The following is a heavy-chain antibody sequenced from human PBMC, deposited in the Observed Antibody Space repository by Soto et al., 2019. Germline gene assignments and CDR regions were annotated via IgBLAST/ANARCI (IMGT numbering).Heavy chain of an antibody. V-gene: IGHV3-33*05. J-gene: IGHJ4*02. Sequence: GGSLRLCCAASGFTFSAYGMHWVRQAPGKGLEWVTFISFNGKNTDYADSVKGRFTVSRDNARNTLYLQMNSLRAEDTAVYYCADIGGYDSVGGAYWGQRALVTVSS. D-gene: IGHD3-16*01. CDR1: GFTFSAYG. CDR3: ADIGGYDSVGGAY. CDR2: ISFNGKNT.